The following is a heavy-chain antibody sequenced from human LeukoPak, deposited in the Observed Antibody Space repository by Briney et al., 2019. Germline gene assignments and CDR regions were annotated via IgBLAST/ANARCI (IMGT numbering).Heavy chain of an antibody. CDR1: GFTFSSYA. V-gene: IGHV3-64D*09. D-gene: IGHD6-13*01. CDR3: VKEAAAVGSRDFDY. CDR2: ISSNGGST. Sequence: GGSLRLSCSASGFTFSSYAMHWARQAPGKGLEYVSAISSNGGSTYYADSVKGRFTISRDNSKNTLYLQMSSLRAEDTAVYYCVKEAAAVGSRDFDYWGQGTLVTVSS. J-gene: IGHJ4*02.